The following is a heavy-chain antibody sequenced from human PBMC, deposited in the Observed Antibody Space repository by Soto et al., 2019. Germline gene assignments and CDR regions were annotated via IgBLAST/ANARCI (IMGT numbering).Heavy chain of an antibody. CDR2: ISAYNGNT. D-gene: IGHD4-4*01. CDR1: GYTFTSYG. J-gene: IGHJ6*02. V-gene: IGHV1-18*01. Sequence: QVQLVQSGAEVKKPGASVKVSCKASGYTFTSYGISWVRQAPGQGLEWMGWISAYNGNTNYAQKLQCRVTMTTDTSTSTVYMELRRLRSDDTAVYYGARVDYSNYVPFYYYYRMDVWGQGTTVTVSS. CDR3: ARVDYSNYVPFYYYYRMDV.